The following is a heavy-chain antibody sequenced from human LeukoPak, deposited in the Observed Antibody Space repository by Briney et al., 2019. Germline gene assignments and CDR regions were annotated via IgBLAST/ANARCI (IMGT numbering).Heavy chain of an antibody. CDR3: AREDSSGWYGLDY. V-gene: IGHV3-30*04. D-gene: IGHD6-19*01. CDR2: ISYDGSNK. Sequence: PGGSLRLSCAASGFTFSSYAMHWVRQAPGKGLEWVAVISYDGSNKYYADSVKGRFTISRDNSKNTLYLQMNSLRAEDTAVYYCAREDSSGWYGLDYWGQGTLVTVSS. J-gene: IGHJ4*02. CDR1: GFTFSSYA.